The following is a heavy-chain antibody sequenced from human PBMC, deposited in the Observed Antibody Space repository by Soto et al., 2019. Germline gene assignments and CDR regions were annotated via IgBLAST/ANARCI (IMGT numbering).Heavy chain of an antibody. CDR1: GDSVSSNSAA. CDR3: ARVVSYQLLEEYYGMDV. V-gene: IGHV6-1*01. CDR2: TYYRSKWYN. D-gene: IGHD2-2*01. Sequence: SETLSLTCAISGDSVSSNSAAWNWIRQSPSRGLEWLGRTYYRSKWYNDYAVSVKSRITINPDTSKNQFSLQLNSVTPEDTAVYYCARVVSYQLLEEYYGMDVWGQGTTVTVSS. J-gene: IGHJ6*02.